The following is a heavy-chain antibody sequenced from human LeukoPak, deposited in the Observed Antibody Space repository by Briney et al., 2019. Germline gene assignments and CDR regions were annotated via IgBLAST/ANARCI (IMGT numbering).Heavy chain of an antibody. CDR2: ISYDGSKK. V-gene: IGHV3-30*18. CDR1: GFTFSSYS. Sequence: RPGGSLRLSCAASGFTFSSYSMSWVRQAPGKGLGWVAVISYDGSKKYYADSVKGRFTISRDNSKNTLYLQMNSLRAEDTAVYYCAKDTAYYDSSGYYYDPSLRQHWGQGTLVTVSS. D-gene: IGHD3-22*01. J-gene: IGHJ1*01. CDR3: AKDTAYYDSSGYYYDPSLRQH.